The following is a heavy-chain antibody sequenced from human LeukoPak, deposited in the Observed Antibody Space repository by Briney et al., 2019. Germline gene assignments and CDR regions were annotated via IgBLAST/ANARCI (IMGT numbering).Heavy chain of an antibody. J-gene: IGHJ4*02. Sequence: SETLSLTCTVSGGSISSYYWSWIRQPPGKGLEWIGYIYYSGSTDYNPSLKSRVTISVDTSKNQFSLKLSSVTAADTAVYYCATQWQLLSYFDYWGQGTLVSVSS. D-gene: IGHD1-26*01. V-gene: IGHV4-59*08. CDR1: GGSISSYY. CDR2: IYYSGST. CDR3: ATQWQLLSYFDY.